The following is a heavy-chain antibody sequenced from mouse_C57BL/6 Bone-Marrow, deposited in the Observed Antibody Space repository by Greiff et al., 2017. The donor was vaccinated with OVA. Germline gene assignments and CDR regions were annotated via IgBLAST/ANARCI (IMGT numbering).Heavy chain of an antibody. Sequence: QVQLQQPGAELVKPGASVKMSCKASGYTFTSYWITWVKQRPGQGLEWIGDIYPGSGSTNYNEKFKSKATLTVATSSSTAYMQLSSLTSEDSAVYYCARGYSCYFDYWGQGTTLTVSS. V-gene: IGHV1-55*01. CDR3: ARGYSCYFDY. CDR2: IYPGSGST. D-gene: IGHD1-2*01. CDR1: GYTFTSYW. J-gene: IGHJ2*01.